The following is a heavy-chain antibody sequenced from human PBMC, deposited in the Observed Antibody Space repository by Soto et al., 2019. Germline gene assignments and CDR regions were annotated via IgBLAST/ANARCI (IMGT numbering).Heavy chain of an antibody. CDR3: AKDPPDIVVVPAAIDGSLVDY. CDR1: GFTFSSYS. CDR2: ISGSGGST. V-gene: IGHV3-23*01. J-gene: IGHJ4*02. Sequence: PGGSQSLSCAASGFTFSSYSMSWVRQAPGKGLEWVSAISGSGGSTYYADSVKGRFTISRDNSKNTLYLQMNSLRAEDTAVYYCAKDPPDIVVVPAAIDGSLVDYWGQGTLVTVSS. D-gene: IGHD2-2*01.